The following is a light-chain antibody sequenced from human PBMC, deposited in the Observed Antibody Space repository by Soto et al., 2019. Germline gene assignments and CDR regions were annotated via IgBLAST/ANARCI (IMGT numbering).Light chain of an antibody. CDR2: DAS. CDR3: QQRTNWLFS. V-gene: IGKV3-11*01. Sequence: EIVLTQSPGTLSLSPGERATLSCRASQSVGSYLAWYQQKPGQAPRLLIYDASNRATGIPARFSGSGSGTDFTLTISSLEPEDFAVYYCQQRTNWLFSFGPGTKVDLK. CDR1: QSVGSY. J-gene: IGKJ3*01.